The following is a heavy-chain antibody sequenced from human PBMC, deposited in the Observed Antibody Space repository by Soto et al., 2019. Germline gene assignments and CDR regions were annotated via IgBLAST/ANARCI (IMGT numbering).Heavy chain of an antibody. CDR2: ISGSGGST. CDR1: GFTFSSYA. V-gene: IGHV3-23*01. J-gene: IGHJ4*02. Sequence: PGGSLRLSCAASGFTFSSYAMSWVRQAPGKGLEWVSAISGSGGSTYYADSVKDRFTISRDNSKNTLYLQMNSLRAEDTAVYYCAKDPLPYYYGSGVFDYWGQGTLVTVSS. D-gene: IGHD3-10*01. CDR3: AKDPLPYYYGSGVFDY.